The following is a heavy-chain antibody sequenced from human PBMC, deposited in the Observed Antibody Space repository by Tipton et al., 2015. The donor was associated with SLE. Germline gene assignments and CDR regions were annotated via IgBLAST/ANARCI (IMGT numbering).Heavy chain of an antibody. Sequence: TLSLTCTVSGGSISSYYWSWMRQPPGKGLEWIGYIYYSGSTNYNPSLKSRVTISVDTSKNQFSLKLSSVTAADTAVYYCARWVGYSTSWSPYWYFDLWGRGTLVTVSS. CDR1: GGSISSYY. CDR2: IYYSGST. J-gene: IGHJ2*01. CDR3: ARWVGYSTSWSPYWYFDL. V-gene: IGHV4-59*07. D-gene: IGHD6-13*01.